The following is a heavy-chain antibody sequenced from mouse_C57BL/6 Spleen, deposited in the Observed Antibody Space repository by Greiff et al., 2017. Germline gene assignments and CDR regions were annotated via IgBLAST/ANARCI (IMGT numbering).Heavy chain of an antibody. CDR2: INPKNGGT. Sequence: VQLQQSGPELVKPGASVQMSCKASGYTFTDYNMPWVKQSHGKSLEWIGYINPKNGGTSYNQKFKGKATLTVNKSSSTAFMALRSLESEDSSCYYCAREVYYCAYWGQGTLGTVSA. J-gene: IGHJ3*01. CDR1: GYTFTDYN. D-gene: IGHD1-1*01. CDR3: AREVYYCAY. V-gene: IGHV1-22*01.